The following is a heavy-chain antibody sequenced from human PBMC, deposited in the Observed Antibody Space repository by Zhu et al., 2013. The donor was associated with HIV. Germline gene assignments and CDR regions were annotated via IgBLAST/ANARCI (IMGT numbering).Heavy chain of an antibody. V-gene: IGHV1-46*01. CDR1: GYTFTSYY. Sequence: QVQLVQSGAEVKKPGASVKVSCKASGYTFTSYYMHWVRQAPGQGLEWMGIINPSGGSTSYAQKFQGRVTMTRDTSTSTVYMELSSLRSEDTAVYYCARDRVLRYFDWSPDYMDVWGKGTTGHRLL. CDR3: ARDRVLRYFDWSPDYMDV. J-gene: IGHJ6*03. CDR2: INPSGGST. D-gene: IGHD3-9*01.